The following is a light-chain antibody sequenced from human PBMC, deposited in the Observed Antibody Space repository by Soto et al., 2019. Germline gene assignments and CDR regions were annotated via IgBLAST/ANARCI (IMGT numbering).Light chain of an antibody. CDR2: EVS. CDR3: NSYTSSNTYV. J-gene: IGLJ1*01. V-gene: IGLV2-14*01. CDR1: SCDVGAHNF. Sequence: QSVLTQPASVSGSPGQAITISCSGSSCDVGAHNFVSWYQHHPGKAPKLMIYEVSNRPSGVSNRFSGSKSGNTASLTISGLQAEDEADYYCNSYTSSNTYVFGSGTKVTVL.